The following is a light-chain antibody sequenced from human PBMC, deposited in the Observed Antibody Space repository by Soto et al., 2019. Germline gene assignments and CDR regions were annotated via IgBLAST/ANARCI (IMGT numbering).Light chain of an antibody. CDR3: QQYNNWPFT. CDR1: QSISSN. Sequence: EIVMTQSPATLSVSPGERATLSCRASQSISSNLAWYQQKPGQAPRLLIYGASTRATGIPATFSGSGSGTEFTLTISSLQPEDFAVYYCQQYNNWPFTLGPGTKVDIK. CDR2: GAS. V-gene: IGKV3-15*01. J-gene: IGKJ3*01.